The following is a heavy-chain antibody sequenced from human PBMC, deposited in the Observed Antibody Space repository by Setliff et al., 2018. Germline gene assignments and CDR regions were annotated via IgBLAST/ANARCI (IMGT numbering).Heavy chain of an antibody. V-gene: IGHV1-2*02. CDR3: ARVGVPSGYWYYLDY. CDR2: ITPNSGGT. D-gene: IGHD3-22*01. CDR1: GYTFTGYS. J-gene: IGHJ4*02. Sequence: ASVKVSCKASGYTFTGYSIHWVRQAPGQGLEWMGWITPNSGGTNYAQKFKGRVTMTRDTSITTVHMELRRLPSDDTAIYYCARVGVPSGYWYYLDYWGQGTQVT.